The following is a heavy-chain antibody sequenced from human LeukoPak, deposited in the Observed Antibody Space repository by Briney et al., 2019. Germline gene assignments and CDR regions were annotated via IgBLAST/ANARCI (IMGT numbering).Heavy chain of an antibody. CDR1: GFTFSSYE. CDR2: ISSSGSTI. D-gene: IGHD2-2*01. CDR3: ARVFAGTSIDY. Sequence: QPGGSLRLSCAASGFTFSSYEMNWVRQAPGKGLEWVSYISSSGSTIYYADSVKGRFTISRDNAKNSLYLQMNSLRAEDTAVYYCARVFAGTSIDYWGQGTLVTVSS. V-gene: IGHV3-48*03. J-gene: IGHJ4*02.